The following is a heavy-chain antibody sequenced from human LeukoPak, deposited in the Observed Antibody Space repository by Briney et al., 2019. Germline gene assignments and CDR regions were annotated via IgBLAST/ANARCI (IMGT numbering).Heavy chain of an antibody. V-gene: IGHV3-7*03. CDR1: GFTFSSYW. D-gene: IGHD6-19*01. J-gene: IGHJ4*02. CDR3: AREPFGSGWSNGHNIDY. Sequence: GGSLRLSCAASGFTFSSYWMSWVRQAPGKGLEWVANIKQDGSEKYYVDSVRGRFTISRDNAKNSLYLQMNSLRAEDTAVYYCAREPFGSGWSNGHNIDYWGQGTLVTVSS. CDR2: IKQDGSEK.